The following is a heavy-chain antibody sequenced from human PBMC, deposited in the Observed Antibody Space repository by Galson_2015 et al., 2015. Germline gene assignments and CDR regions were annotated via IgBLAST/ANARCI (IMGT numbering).Heavy chain of an antibody. J-gene: IGHJ4*02. D-gene: IGHD1-14*01. CDR3: ARDNPPSVFDY. CDR1: GFTFSSYS. Sequence: SLRLSCAASGFTFSSYSMNWVRQAPGKGLEWVSYISSSSSTIYYADSVKGRFTISRDNAKNLLYLQMNSLRDEDTAVYYCARDNPPSVFDYWGQGTLVTVSS. CDR2: ISSSSSTI. V-gene: IGHV3-48*02.